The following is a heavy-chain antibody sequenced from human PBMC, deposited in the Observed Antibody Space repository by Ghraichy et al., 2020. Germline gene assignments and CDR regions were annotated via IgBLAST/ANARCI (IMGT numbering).Heavy chain of an antibody. CDR3: ARAGVVLPSAHWFDP. J-gene: IGHJ5*02. D-gene: IGHD2-2*01. CDR2: IYYRGST. Sequence: SETLSLTCTVSGGSLSTYYWSWIRQPPGKGLEWIGYIYYRGSTNYNPSLKSRVTISVDTSKNQFSLKLSSVTAADTAVYYCARAGVVLPSAHWFDPGSQGTLVTVSS. CDR1: GGSLSTYY. V-gene: IGHV4-59*01.